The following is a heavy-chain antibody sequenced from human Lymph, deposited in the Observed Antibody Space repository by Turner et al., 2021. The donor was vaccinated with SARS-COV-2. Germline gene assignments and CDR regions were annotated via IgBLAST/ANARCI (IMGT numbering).Heavy chain of an antibody. D-gene: IGHD3-3*01. V-gene: IGHV1-24*01. CDR1: GYTLTEVS. J-gene: IGHJ6*02. CDR3: ATGPYDFWSGPSPGYYGMDV. Sequence: QVQLVQSGAEVKKPGASVTVSCKVSGYTLTEVSMHWVRQAPGKGLEWRGGFDPEDGETIYAQKFQGRVTMTEDTSTDTAYMERSSLRSEDTAVYYCATGPYDFWSGPSPGYYGMDVWGQGTTVTVSS. CDR2: FDPEDGET.